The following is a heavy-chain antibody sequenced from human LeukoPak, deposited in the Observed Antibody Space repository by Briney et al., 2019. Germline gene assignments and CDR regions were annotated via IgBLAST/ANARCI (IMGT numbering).Heavy chain of an antibody. CDR1: GFTFSSYS. D-gene: IGHD7-27*01. J-gene: IGHJ4*02. Sequence: GGSLRLSCAASGFTFSSYSMNWVRQAPGKGLEWLSYLSGSGSPIYHADSVKGRFTISRDNAKNSLYLQMNSLRAEDTAVYYCVRDAHWAFDYWGQGTLVTVSS. CDR3: VRDAHWAFDY. CDR2: LSGSGSPI. V-gene: IGHV3-48*01.